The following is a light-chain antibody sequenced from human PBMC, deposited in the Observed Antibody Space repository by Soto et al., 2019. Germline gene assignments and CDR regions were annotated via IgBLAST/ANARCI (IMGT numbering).Light chain of an antibody. Sequence: ESVLTQSPGTLSLSPGERATLSCRASQSVSSSYLAWYQQKPGQAPRLLIYGASSRATGIPDRFSGSGSGTDFTLTISRLEPEDFAVYYCQQYGSSPHVYTFGQGTKLEIK. CDR1: QSVSSSY. CDR3: QQYGSSPHVYT. V-gene: IGKV3-20*01. J-gene: IGKJ2*01. CDR2: GAS.